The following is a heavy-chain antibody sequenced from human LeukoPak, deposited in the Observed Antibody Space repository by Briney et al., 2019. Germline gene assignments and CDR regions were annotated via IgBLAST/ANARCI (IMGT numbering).Heavy chain of an antibody. Sequence: GGSLRLSCAASGFTFGDYVMHWVRQAPGKGLEWVSGISRGGGAKGYADSVKGRFTISRDNAKNSLYLQLNSLRPEDMALYYCAREDSGSQGFMEVWGKGTTVTVSS. CDR1: GFTFGDYV. J-gene: IGHJ6*03. V-gene: IGHV3-9*03. D-gene: IGHD5-12*01. CDR3: AREDSGSQGFMEV. CDR2: ISRGGGAK.